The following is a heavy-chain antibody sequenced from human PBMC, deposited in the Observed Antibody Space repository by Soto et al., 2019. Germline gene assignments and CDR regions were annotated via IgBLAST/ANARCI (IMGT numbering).Heavy chain of an antibody. CDR2: IKHDASDE. CDR1: GLTSDAYW. D-gene: IGHD3-10*01. J-gene: IGHJ5*02. V-gene: IGHV3-7*01. Sequence: EVQLVESGGGLVQPGESLRLSCEASGLTSDAYWMNWVRQAPGKGLEWVANIKHDASDEYYVDSVKGRFTISRDNGKSSLYLEMRDLRAEDTAVYYCVRDVYGWGSFGTWGQGTLVTVSS. CDR3: VRDVYGWGSFGT.